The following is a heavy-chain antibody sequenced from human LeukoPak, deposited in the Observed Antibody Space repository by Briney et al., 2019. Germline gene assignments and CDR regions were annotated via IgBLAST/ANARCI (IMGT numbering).Heavy chain of an antibody. CDR1: GGTFSSYA. V-gene: IGHV1-69*04. D-gene: IGHD3-22*01. CDR2: IIPILGIA. J-gene: IGHJ4*02. CDR3: ARGGHYYDSSGPTFDY. Sequence: SVKVSCKASGGTFSSYAISWVRQAPGQGLEWMGRIIPILGIANYAQKFQGRVTITADKSTSTAYMELSSLRSEGTAVYYCARGGHYYDSSGPTFDYWGQGTLVTVSS.